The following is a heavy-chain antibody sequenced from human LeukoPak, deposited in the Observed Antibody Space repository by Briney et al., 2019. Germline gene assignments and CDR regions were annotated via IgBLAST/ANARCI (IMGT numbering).Heavy chain of an antibody. CDR2: IYSGGST. D-gene: IGHD3-10*01. V-gene: IGHV3-53*01. CDR1: GFTVSSNY. Sequence: GGSLRLSCAASGFTVSSNYMSWVRQAPGKGLEWVSVIYSGGSTYYADSVKGRFTIPRDNSKNTLYLQMNSLRAEDTAVYYCAKDRMDYYGSGSYYWFDPWGQGTLVTVSS. J-gene: IGHJ5*02. CDR3: AKDRMDYYGSGSYYWFDP.